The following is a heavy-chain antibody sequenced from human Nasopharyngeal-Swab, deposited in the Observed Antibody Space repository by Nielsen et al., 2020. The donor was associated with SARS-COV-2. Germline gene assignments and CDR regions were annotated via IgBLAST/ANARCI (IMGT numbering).Heavy chain of an antibody. V-gene: IGHV3-48*02. Sequence: GESLKISCVASGLTFSNAAMDWVRQAPGKGLEWVSYITSSSSTRYYADSVKGRFTVSRDNAKNSLYLQMSSLRDEDTAVYYCVREFEATGATYLDYWGLGTLVTVSS. D-gene: IGHD1-26*01. J-gene: IGHJ4*02. CDR2: ITSSSSTR. CDR3: VREFEATGATYLDY. CDR1: GLTFSNAA.